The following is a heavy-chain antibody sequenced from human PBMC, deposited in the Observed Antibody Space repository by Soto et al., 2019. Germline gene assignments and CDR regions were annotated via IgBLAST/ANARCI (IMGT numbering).Heavy chain of an antibody. J-gene: IGHJ3*02. CDR3: AKDGKYCGGDCYYAFDI. CDR2: ISGSGGST. Sequence: EVQLLESGGGLVQPGGSLRLACAASGFTFSSYAMSWVRQAPGKGLEWVSAISGSGGSTYHADSVKGRFTISRDNSKNTLYLQMNSLRAEDTAVYYCAKDGKYCGGDCYYAFDIWGQGTMVTVSS. V-gene: IGHV3-23*01. D-gene: IGHD2-21*02. CDR1: GFTFSSYA.